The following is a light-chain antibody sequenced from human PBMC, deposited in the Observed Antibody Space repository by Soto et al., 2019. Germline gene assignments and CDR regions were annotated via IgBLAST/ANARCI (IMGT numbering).Light chain of an antibody. CDR1: QTISNY. CDR3: QQSYTTSWT. CDR2: TVS. Sequence: DIQMTQSPSSLSASVGDRVTITCRANQTISNYLNLYQQKPGKAPKLLVYTVSNLHSGVPSRFSGGASGTDFTLTISSLQPEDCATYYCQQSYTTSWTFGQGTKVAIK. V-gene: IGKV1-39*01. J-gene: IGKJ1*01.